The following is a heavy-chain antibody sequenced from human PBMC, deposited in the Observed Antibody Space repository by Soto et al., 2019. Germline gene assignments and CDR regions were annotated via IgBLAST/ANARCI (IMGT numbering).Heavy chain of an antibody. CDR1: GGSISSGDYY. CDR3: ARAKFVAGSFDY. Sequence: PSETLSLTCTVSGGSISSGDYYWSWIRQPPGKGLEWIGYIYYSGSTYYNPSLKSRVTISVDTSKNQFSLKLSSVTAADTAVYYCARAKFVAGSFDYWGQGTLVTVSS. V-gene: IGHV4-30-4*01. J-gene: IGHJ4*02. D-gene: IGHD6-19*01. CDR2: IYYSGST.